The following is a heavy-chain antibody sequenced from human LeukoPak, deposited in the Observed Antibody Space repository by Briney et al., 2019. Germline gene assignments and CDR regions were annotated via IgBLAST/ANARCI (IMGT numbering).Heavy chain of an antibody. D-gene: IGHD2-15*01. CDR2: IKQDGSEK. CDR1: GFTFSSYW. Sequence: PGGSLRLSCAASGFTFSSYWMSWVRQAPGKGLEWVANIKQDGSEKYYVDSVKGRFTISRDNAKNSLYLQMNSLRAEDTAVYYCARSGYCSGGSCYTNYSPFDYWGQGTLVTVSS. CDR3: ARSGYCSGGSCYTNYSPFDY. J-gene: IGHJ4*02. V-gene: IGHV3-7*01.